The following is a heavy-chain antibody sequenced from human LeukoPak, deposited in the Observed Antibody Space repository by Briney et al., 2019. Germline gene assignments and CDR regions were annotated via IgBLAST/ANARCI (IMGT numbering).Heavy chain of an antibody. D-gene: IGHD4-11*01. V-gene: IGHV1-24*01. CDR3: ARDADRHYSNYVGDYYMDV. CDR1: GYTLTELS. J-gene: IGHJ6*03. Sequence: ASVKVSCKVSGYTLTELSMHWVRQAPGKGLEWMGGFDPEDGETIYAQKFQGRVTMTEDTSTDTAYMELSSLRSDDTAVYYCARDADRHYSNYVGDYYMDVWGKGTTVTVSS. CDR2: FDPEDGET.